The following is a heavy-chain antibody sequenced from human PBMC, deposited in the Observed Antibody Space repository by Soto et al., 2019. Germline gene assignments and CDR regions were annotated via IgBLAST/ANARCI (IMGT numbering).Heavy chain of an antibody. CDR1: GGTFSSYA. J-gene: IGHJ4*02. CDR2: IIPIFGTA. D-gene: IGHD5-12*01. Sequence: SVKVSCKASGGTFSSYAISWVRQAPGQGLEWIGGIIPIFGTANYAQKFQGRVTITAEESTSTAYMELSSLRSEDTAVYYCARDRGDGYNYVDFDYWGQGTLVTV. CDR3: ARDRGDGYNYVDFDY. V-gene: IGHV1-69*13.